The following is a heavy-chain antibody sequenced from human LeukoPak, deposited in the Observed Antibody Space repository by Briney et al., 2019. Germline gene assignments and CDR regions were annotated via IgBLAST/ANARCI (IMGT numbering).Heavy chain of an antibody. D-gene: IGHD3-10*01. Sequence: GGSLRLSCAASAFTISRYWMSWVRQAPGRGLEWVSVLYSGGTTSYADSVKGRFTVSSDNSKNTVYLQMNSLRVEDTAVYYCTRDRDSMVRGNYFDSWGQGTLVTVSS. CDR2: LYSGGTT. CDR3: TRDRDSMVRGNYFDS. J-gene: IGHJ4*02. V-gene: IGHV3-66*01. CDR1: AFTISRYW.